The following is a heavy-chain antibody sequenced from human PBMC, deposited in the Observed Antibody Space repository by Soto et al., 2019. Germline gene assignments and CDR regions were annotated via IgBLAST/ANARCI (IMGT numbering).Heavy chain of an antibody. CDR2: MNPNSGNT. D-gene: IGHD1-7*01. CDR3: ARGSRDLFAGTISFYYYYYMDV. CDR1: GYTFTSYD. J-gene: IGHJ6*03. V-gene: IGHV1-8*01. Sequence: GASVKVSCKASGYTFTSYDINWVRRATGQGLEWMGWMNPNSGNTGYAQKFQGRVTMTRNTSISTAYMELSSLRSEDTAVYYCARGSRDLFAGTISFYYYYYMDVWAKGPRSPSP.